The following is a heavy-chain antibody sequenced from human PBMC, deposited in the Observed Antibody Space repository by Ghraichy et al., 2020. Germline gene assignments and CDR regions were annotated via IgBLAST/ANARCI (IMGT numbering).Heavy chain of an antibody. CDR2: ISSSSSTI. CDR1: GFTFSSYS. V-gene: IGHV3-48*01. CDR3: ARDSGGEGYSSSWYRYRGYYYMDV. D-gene: IGHD6-13*01. Sequence: GGSLRLSCAASGFTFSSYSMNWVRQAPGKGLEWVSYISSSSSTIYYADSVKGRFTISRDNAKNSLYLQMNSLRAEDTAVYYCARDSGGEGYSSSWYRYRGYYYMDVWGKGTTVTVSS. J-gene: IGHJ6*03.